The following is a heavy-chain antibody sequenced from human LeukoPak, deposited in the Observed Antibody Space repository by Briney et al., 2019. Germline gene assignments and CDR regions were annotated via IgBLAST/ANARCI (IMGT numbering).Heavy chain of an antibody. CDR1: GYTFTGRY. J-gene: IGHJ4*02. CDR2: INGNTGDT. CDR3: AREYSSSLFDY. V-gene: IGHV1-2*02. D-gene: IGHD6-13*01. Sequence: ASVKVSCKASGYTFTGRYVHWVRQAPGQGLEWMGWINGNTGDTNYAQRFQGRVTMIRETSISTMYMELSRLRSDDTAVYCCAREYSSSLFDYWGQGTLVTVSS.